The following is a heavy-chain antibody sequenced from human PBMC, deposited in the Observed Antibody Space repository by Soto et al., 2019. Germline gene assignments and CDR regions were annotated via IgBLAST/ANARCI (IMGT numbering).Heavy chain of an antibody. V-gene: IGHV4-39*01. J-gene: IGHJ5*02. D-gene: IGHD1-26*01. CDR3: ARARRYMNWFDP. CDR1: GGSISSSSYY. Sequence: SETLSLTCTVSGGSISSSSYYWGWIRQPPGKGLEWIGSIYYSGSTYYNPSLKSRVTTSVDTSKNQFSLKLSSVTAADTAVYYCARARRYMNWFDPWGQGTLVTVSS. CDR2: IYYSGST.